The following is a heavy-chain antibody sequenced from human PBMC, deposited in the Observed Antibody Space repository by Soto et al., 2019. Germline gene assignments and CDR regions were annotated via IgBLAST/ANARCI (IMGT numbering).Heavy chain of an antibody. V-gene: IGHV2-5*01. CDR1: GFSLTTSGVG. Sequence: SGPTLVNPTQTLTLTCTFSGFSLTTSGVGVGWIRQPPGKALEWLALIYWNDVKRYSPSLKSRLTITKDTSKNQVVLTVTNMDPVDTATYYSAHSAIHTSTCFYFDQSGQGTLVTVSS. CDR2: IYWNDVK. D-gene: IGHD6-13*01. CDR3: AHSAIHTSTCFYFDQ. J-gene: IGHJ4*02.